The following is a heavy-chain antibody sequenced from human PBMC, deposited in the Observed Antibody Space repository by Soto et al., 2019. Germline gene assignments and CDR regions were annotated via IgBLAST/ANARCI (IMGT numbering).Heavy chain of an antibody. D-gene: IGHD1-26*01. Sequence: ASVKVSCKASGYTFTSYGISWVRQAPEQGLEWMGWISAYNGSTNYAQKLQGRVTMTTDTSTSTAYMELRSLRSDDTAVYYCARVRRVGATLDYYYGMDVWGQGTTVTVSS. CDR1: GYTFTSYG. CDR3: ARVRRVGATLDYYYGMDV. J-gene: IGHJ6*02. V-gene: IGHV1-18*01. CDR2: ISAYNGST.